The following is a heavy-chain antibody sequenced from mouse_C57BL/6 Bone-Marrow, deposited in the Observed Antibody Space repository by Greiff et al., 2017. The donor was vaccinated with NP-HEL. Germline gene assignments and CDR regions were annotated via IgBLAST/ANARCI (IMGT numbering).Heavy chain of an antibody. J-gene: IGHJ2*01. CDR1: GYTFTSYW. D-gene: IGHD2-4*01. Sequence: QVQLKQPGAELVRPGTSVKLSCKASGYTFTSYWMHWVKQRPGQGLEWIGVIDPSDSYTNYNQKFKGKATLTVDTSSSTAYMQLSSLTSEDSAVYYCARGLRSWGQGTTLTVSS. CDR2: IDPSDSYT. CDR3: ARGLRS. V-gene: IGHV1-59*01.